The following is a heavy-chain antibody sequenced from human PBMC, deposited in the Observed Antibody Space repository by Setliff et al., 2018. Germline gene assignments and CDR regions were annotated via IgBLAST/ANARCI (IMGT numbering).Heavy chain of an antibody. J-gene: IGHJ4*02. CDR1: GGSIGSRTYY. V-gene: IGHV4-39*01. CDR2: LYYTGNT. CDR3: ARSLGSGSYYNSRPFYSDY. D-gene: IGHD3-10*01. Sequence: SETLSLTCAVSGGSIGSRTYYWGWVRQPPGKGLEWIGSLYYTGNTYYNPSLKSRVTISVDTSKNRFSLKLKSVTAADTAVYFCARSLGSGSYYNSRPFYSDYWGQGTLVTVSS.